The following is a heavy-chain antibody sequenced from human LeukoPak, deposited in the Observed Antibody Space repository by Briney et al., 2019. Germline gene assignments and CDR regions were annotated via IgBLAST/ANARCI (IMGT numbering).Heavy chain of an antibody. CDR2: IKEDGSER. Sequence: GGSLRLSCAASGFTFSSYGMHWVRQTPGKGLEWVASIKEDGSERQYVDSVKGRFSISRDNTKGSLFLQLNSLRAEDTAVYYCARDHDYNKDVWGQGTTVTVSS. CDR3: ARDHDYNKDV. V-gene: IGHV3-7*03. J-gene: IGHJ6*02. CDR1: GFTFSSYG.